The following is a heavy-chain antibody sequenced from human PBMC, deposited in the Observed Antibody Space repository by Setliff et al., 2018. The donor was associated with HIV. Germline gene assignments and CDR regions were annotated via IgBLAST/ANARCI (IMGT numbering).Heavy chain of an antibody. CDR1: GGSMRSNIYY. J-gene: IGHJ4*02. CDR2: IHLSDT. D-gene: IGHD4-17*01. V-gene: IGHV4-39*07. Sequence: SETLSLTCSVSGGSMRSNIYYWAWIRQSPGKGLEWIGSIHLSDTYYNPSLKSRVTISVDVSKDQFSLKLTSLTAADTAVYHCARSSTAGFDYWGQGKLVPVSS. CDR3: ARSSTAGFDY.